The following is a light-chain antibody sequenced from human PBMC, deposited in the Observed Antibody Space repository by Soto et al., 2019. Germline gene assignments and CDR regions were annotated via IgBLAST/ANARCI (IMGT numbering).Light chain of an antibody. V-gene: IGLV2-11*01. Sequence: QSVLTQPRSVSGSPGQSVTISCTGTSSDVGGYNYVSWYQQYPGKAPKVMIYDVTKRPSGVPDRFSGSKSGNTASLTISGLQAEDEADYYCCSSTGFYSYVFGTGTKV. CDR1: SSDVGGYNY. CDR2: DVT. CDR3: CSSTGFYSYV. J-gene: IGLJ1*01.